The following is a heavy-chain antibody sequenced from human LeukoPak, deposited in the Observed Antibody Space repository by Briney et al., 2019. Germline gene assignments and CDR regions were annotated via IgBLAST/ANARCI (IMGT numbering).Heavy chain of an antibody. Sequence: GGSLRLSCAASGFTFSSYAMGWVRQAPGKGLEWVSAISGSGGSTYYADSVKGRFTISRDNAKNKLYLQMNSLRAEDTAVYYCARSKNRNYYDSSGYYGYWGQGTLVTVSS. D-gene: IGHD3-22*01. J-gene: IGHJ4*02. V-gene: IGHV3-23*01. CDR3: ARSKNRNYYDSSGYYGY. CDR1: GFTFSSYA. CDR2: ISGSGGST.